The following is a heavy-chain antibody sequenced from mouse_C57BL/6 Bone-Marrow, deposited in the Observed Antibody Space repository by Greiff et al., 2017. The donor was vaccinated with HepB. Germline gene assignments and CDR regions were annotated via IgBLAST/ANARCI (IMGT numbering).Heavy chain of an antibody. CDR3: AGVVAPTFYFDY. Sequence: EVQLVESGGDLVKPGGSLKLSCAASGFTFSSYGMSWVRQTPDKRLEWVATISSGGSYTYYPDSVKGRFTISRDNAKNTLYLQMSSLKSEDTAMYYCAGVVAPTFYFDYWGQGTTLTVSS. CDR2: ISSGGSYT. V-gene: IGHV5-6*01. J-gene: IGHJ2*01. CDR1: GFTFSSYG. D-gene: IGHD1-1*01.